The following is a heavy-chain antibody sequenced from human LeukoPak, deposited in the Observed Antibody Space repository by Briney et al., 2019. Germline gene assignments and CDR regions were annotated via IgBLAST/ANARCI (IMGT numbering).Heavy chain of an antibody. CDR2: IYYSGST. CDR3: ARGIVVVVAATHYYYYYMDV. CDR1: GGSISSYY. Sequence: SETLSLTCTVSGGSISSYYWSWIRQPPGKGLEWIRYIYYSGSTNYNPSLKSRVTISVDTSKNQFSLKLSSVTAADTAVYYCARGIVVVVAATHYYYYYMDVWGKGTTVTVSS. D-gene: IGHD2-15*01. J-gene: IGHJ6*03. V-gene: IGHV4-59*01.